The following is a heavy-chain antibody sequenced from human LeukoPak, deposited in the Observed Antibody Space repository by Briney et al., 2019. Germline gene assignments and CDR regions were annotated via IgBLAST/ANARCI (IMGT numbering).Heavy chain of an antibody. CDR1: GYTFTGYY. Sequence: ASVKVSCKASGYTFTGYYMHWVRQAPGQGLEWMGIINPSGGSTSYAQKFQGRVTMTRDMSTSTVYMELSSLRSEDTAVYYCARDFEAAAAGGVWDYYYYMDVWAKGPRSPSP. CDR2: INPSGGST. J-gene: IGHJ6*03. V-gene: IGHV1-46*01. D-gene: IGHD6-13*01. CDR3: ARDFEAAAAGGVWDYYYYMDV.